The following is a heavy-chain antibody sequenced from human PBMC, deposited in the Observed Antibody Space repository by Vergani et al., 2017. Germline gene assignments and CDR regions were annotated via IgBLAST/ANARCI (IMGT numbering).Heavy chain of an antibody. Sequence: QVHLQQWGGGLLKPSETLSLTCVVNGGSFTSYHWTWIRQSPGEGLEWVGDIDHTGRPDYNPSVKSRLTMSVDKSRNQFSLTPDSVTATDTAIYFCARVNTETNGHLYYYYYMDVWGQGTAVTVS. CDR3: ARVNTETNGHLYYYYYMDV. V-gene: IGHV4-34*01. CDR2: IDHTGRP. CDR1: GGSFTSYH. D-gene: IGHD4-11*01. J-gene: IGHJ6*03.